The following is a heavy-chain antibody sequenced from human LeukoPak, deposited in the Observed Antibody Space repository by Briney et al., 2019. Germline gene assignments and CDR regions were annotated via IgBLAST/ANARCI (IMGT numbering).Heavy chain of an antibody. Sequence: ASVKVTCKASGYTFTGYYMHWVRQAPGQGLEWMGIINPSGGSTSYAQKFQGRVTMTRDMSTSTVYMELSSLRSEDTAVYYCARAWLASSGVDYWGQGTLVTVSS. V-gene: IGHV1-46*01. CDR3: ARAWLASSGVDY. D-gene: IGHD6-19*01. J-gene: IGHJ4*02. CDR2: INPSGGST. CDR1: GYTFTGYY.